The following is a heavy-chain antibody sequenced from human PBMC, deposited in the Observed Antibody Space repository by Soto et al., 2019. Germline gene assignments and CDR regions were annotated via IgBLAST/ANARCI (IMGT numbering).Heavy chain of an antibody. CDR3: SRTTKFDY. V-gene: IGHV3-23*01. D-gene: IGHD4-17*01. J-gene: IGHJ4*02. Sequence: GGSLRLSCAAFGFTFSSNAMSWVRQAPGKGLEWVSSITGRDGNTYYTDSVKGRFTISRDNSKNTLYLQMNSLRAEDTAIYYCSRTTKFDYWGQGTLVTVSS. CDR1: GFTFSSNA. CDR2: ITGRDGNT.